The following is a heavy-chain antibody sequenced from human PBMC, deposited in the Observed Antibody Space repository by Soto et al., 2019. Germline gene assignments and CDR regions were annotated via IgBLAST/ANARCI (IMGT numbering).Heavy chain of an antibody. CDR1: GGSISSGGYY. Sequence: QVQLQESGPGLVKPSQTLSLTCTVSGGSISSGGYYWSWIRQHPGTGLEWIGYIYYSGSTYYNPSLKSRVNISVDTSKNQFSLKLSSVTAADTAVYYCARGRTSSPAPGDYWGQGTLVTVSS. D-gene: IGHD2-2*01. J-gene: IGHJ4*02. CDR3: ARGRTSSPAPGDY. V-gene: IGHV4-31*03. CDR2: IYYSGST.